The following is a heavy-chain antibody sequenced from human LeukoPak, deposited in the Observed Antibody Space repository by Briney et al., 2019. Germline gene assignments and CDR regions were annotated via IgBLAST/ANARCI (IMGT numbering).Heavy chain of an antibody. CDR3: AKENYYYYYMDV. V-gene: IGHV3-53*01. CDR1: GFTVSSNY. CDR2: MYNGGTT. J-gene: IGHJ6*03. Sequence: PGGSLRLSCAVSGFTVSSNYMNWVRPAPGKGLEWVSVMYNGGTTYYADSVKGRFTISRDNSKNTLYLQMNSLRAEDTAVYYCAKENYYYYYMDVWGKGTTVTVSS.